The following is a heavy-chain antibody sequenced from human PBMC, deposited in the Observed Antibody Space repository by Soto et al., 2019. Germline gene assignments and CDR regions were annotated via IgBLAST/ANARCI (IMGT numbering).Heavy chain of an antibody. J-gene: IGHJ6*02. V-gene: IGHV1-18*01. D-gene: IGHD2-2*01. CDR1: GYTFTSYG. Sequence: QVQLVQSGAEVKKPGASVKVSCKASGYTFTSYGISWVRQAPGQGLEWMGWISAYNGNTNYAQKLQGRVTMTTDTSTSTADMELRSLRSDDTAVYYCARLRHCISTSCYGYYYYGMDVWGQGTTVTVSS. CDR2: ISAYNGNT. CDR3: ARLRHCISTSCYGYYYYGMDV.